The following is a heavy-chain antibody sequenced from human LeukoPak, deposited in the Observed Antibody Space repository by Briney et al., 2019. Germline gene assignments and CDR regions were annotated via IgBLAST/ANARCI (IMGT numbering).Heavy chain of an antibody. D-gene: IGHD6-6*01. CDR3: ARRLAARREGNWFDP. V-gene: IGHV1-8*03. CDR2: MNPNSGNT. J-gene: IGHJ5*02. Sequence: GASVKVSCKASGYTFTNYDIIWVRQATGQGLEWMGWMNPNSGNTGYAQQFQGRVSITRNTSISTAYMELSSLRSEDTAVYYCARRLAARREGNWFDPWGQGTLVTVSS. CDR1: GYTFTNYD.